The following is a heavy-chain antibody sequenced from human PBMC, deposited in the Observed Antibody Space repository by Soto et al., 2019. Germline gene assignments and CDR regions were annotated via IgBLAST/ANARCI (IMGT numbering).Heavy chain of an antibody. CDR1: GGTFSSYS. J-gene: IGHJ4*02. D-gene: IGHD4-17*01. CDR2: ISSSSSTI. Sequence: GGALRLSWGGSGGTFSSYSMNGGRQAPGKGMEWVSYISSSSSTIYYADSVKGRFTISRDNSKNTLYLQMNSLRAEDTAVYYCAREFLGAYGEYDLFDNWGQRTLVPVSS. V-gene: IGHV3-48*01. CDR3: AREFLGAYGEYDLFDN.